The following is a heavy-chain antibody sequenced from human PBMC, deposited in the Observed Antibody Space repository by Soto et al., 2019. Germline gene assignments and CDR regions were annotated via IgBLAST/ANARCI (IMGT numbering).Heavy chain of an antibody. CDR1: GYIFNKYG. V-gene: IGHV1-18*01. D-gene: IGHD2-21*01. J-gene: IGHJ3*01. CDR3: ARGRGVVIPAGTPDAFDV. Sequence: ASVKVSCKASGYIFNKYGFNWVRQAAGQGLEWMGRISAFNGYTNFAQKFQARVTLTTDTSTNTAYMELSSLRSDDTAIYYCARGRGVVIPAGTPDAFDVWGQGTMVTVSS. CDR2: ISAFNGYT.